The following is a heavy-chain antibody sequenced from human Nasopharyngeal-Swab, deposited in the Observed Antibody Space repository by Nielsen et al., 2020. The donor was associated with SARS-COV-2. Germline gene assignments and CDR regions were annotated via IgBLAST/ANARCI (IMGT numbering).Heavy chain of an antibody. V-gene: IGHV1-18*04. J-gene: IGHJ6*02. Sequence: ASVQISCKASGYTFTSYGIIWVRHASGHALEWMGWISAYNGNTNYAQKLQGRVTMTTDTSTSTAYMELRSLRSDDTAVYYCARRGSSSSPTNYYYYGMDVWGQGTTVTVSS. CDR3: ARRGSSSSPTNYYYYGMDV. D-gene: IGHD6-6*01. CDR1: GYTFTSYG. CDR2: ISAYNGNT.